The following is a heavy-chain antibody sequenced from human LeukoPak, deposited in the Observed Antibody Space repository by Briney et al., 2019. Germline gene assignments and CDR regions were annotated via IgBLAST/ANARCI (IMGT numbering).Heavy chain of an antibody. CDR2: ISWNSGSI. Sequence: GRSLRLSCAASGFTFDDYAMHWVRQAPGKGLEWVPGISWNSGSIGYADSVKGRFTISRDNAKNSLYLQMNSLRAEDTALYYCAKDGLPYYYDSSGYGNWFDPWGQGTLVTVSS. D-gene: IGHD3-22*01. CDR3: AKDGLPYYYDSSGYGNWFDP. CDR1: GFTFDDYA. V-gene: IGHV3-9*01. J-gene: IGHJ5*02.